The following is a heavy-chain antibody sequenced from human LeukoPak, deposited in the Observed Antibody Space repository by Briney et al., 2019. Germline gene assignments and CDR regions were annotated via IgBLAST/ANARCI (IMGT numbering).Heavy chain of an antibody. D-gene: IGHD3-16*01. CDR3: ARLADGGIILKRHDAFDI. CDR1: GYSFTSYW. CDR2: IYPGDSDT. Sequence: GESLKISCKGSGYSFTSYWIGWVRQMPGKGLEWMGIIYPGDSDTRYSPSFQGQVTISADKSISTAYLQWSSLKASDTAMYYCARLADGGIILKRHDAFDIWGQGTMVTVSS. V-gene: IGHV5-51*01. J-gene: IGHJ3*02.